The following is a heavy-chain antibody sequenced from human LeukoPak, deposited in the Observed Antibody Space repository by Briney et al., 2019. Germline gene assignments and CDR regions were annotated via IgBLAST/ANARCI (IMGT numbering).Heavy chain of an antibody. CDR1: GFTFSSHW. J-gene: IGHJ4*02. CDR2: IKEDGSEK. CDR3: ATHGYSELRYFDWSTNE. V-gene: IGHV3-7*01. D-gene: IGHD3-9*01. Sequence: PGGSLRLSCVVSGFTFSSHWMSWVRQAPGKGLEWVANIKEDGSEKYYVDSVKGRFTISRDNAKKSLYLQMDSLGAEDTAVYYCATHGYSELRYFDWSTNEWGQGTLVTVSS.